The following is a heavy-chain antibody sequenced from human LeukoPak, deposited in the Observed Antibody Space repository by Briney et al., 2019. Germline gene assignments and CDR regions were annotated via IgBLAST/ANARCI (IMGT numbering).Heavy chain of an antibody. CDR2: ISSSSGYI. J-gene: IGHJ4*02. Sequence: GGSLRLSCAASGFTFSSYSMNWVRQAPGKGLEWVSSISSSSGYIYYADSVKGRFTISRDNAKNSLYLQMNSLRAEDTAVYYCAPGQQLVGGGLDYWGQGTLVTVSS. D-gene: IGHD6-13*01. CDR3: APGQQLVGGGLDY. V-gene: IGHV3-21*01. CDR1: GFTFSSYS.